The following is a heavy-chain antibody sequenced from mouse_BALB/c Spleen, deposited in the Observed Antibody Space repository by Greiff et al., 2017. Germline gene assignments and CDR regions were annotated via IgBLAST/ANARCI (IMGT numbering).Heavy chain of an antibody. CDR3: ARETTVVATNFDV. CDR1: GFSLTSYG. D-gene: IGHD1-1*01. CDR2: IWAGGST. J-gene: IGHJ1*01. Sequence: VKLMESGPGLVAPSQSLSITCTVSGFSLTSYGVHWVRQPPGKGLEWLGVIWAGGSTNYNSALMSRLSISKDNSKSQVFLKMNSLQTDDTAMYYCARETTVVATNFDVWGAGTTVTVSS. V-gene: IGHV2-9*02.